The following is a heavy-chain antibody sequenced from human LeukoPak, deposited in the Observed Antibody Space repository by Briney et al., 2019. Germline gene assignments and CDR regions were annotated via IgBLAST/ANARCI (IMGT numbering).Heavy chain of an antibody. CDR1: GLTFSSYA. D-gene: IGHD6-13*01. J-gene: IGHJ4*02. CDR3: ANRGQQLVLDY. CDR2: ISYDGSNE. V-gene: IGHV3-30*04. Sequence: GGSLRLSCVASGLTFSSYAMHWVRQAPGKGLEWVAFISYDGSNEHYADSVKGRFTISRGNSKNTLYLQMNSLRAEDTAVYYCANRGQQLVLDYWGQGTLVTVSS.